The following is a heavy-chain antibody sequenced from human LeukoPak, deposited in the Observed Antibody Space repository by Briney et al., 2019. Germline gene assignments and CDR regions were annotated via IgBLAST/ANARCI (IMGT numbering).Heavy chain of an antibody. V-gene: IGHV1-3*01. CDR2: INAGNGNT. CDR1: GYTFTTSV. J-gene: IGHJ4*02. Sequence: ASVKVSCKASGYTFTTSVMHWVRQAPGQRLEWMGWINAGNGNTKYSQRFQGRVTITRDTSATTAYMDLSSLRSEDTAVYYCARDGGNWNHTGDYWGQGTLVTVSS. D-gene: IGHD1-14*01. CDR3: ARDGGNWNHTGDY.